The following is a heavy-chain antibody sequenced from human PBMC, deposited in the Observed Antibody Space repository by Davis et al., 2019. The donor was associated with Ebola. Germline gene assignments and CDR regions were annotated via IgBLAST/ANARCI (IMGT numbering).Heavy chain of an antibody. Sequence: ASVKVSCKASGYTFTSYDINWVRQATGQGLEWMGWMNPNSGNTGYAQKFQGRVTMTRNTSISTAYMELSSLRSEDTAVYYCARGTAKSIVATITHYYYGMDVWGQGTTVIVSS. D-gene: IGHD5-12*01. J-gene: IGHJ6*02. CDR2: MNPNSGNT. V-gene: IGHV1-8*01. CDR1: GYTFTSYD. CDR3: ARGTAKSIVATITHYYYGMDV.